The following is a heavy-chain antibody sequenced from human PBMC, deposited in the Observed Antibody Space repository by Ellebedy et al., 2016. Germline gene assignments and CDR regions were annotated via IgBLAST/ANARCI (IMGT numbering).Heavy chain of an antibody. CDR2: IYYSGST. CDR3: ARLHPGDYYYYGMDV. CDR1: GGSISSYY. Sequence: SETLSLTCTVSGGSISSYYWSWIRQPPGKGLEWIGYIYYSGSTNYNPSLKSRVTISVDTSKNQFSLKLSSVTAADTAVYYCARLHPGDYYYYGMDVWGQGTTVTVSS. V-gene: IGHV4-59*08. D-gene: IGHD4-17*01. J-gene: IGHJ6*02.